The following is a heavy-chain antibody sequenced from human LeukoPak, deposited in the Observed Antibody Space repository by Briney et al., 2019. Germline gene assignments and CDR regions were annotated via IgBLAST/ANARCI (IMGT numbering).Heavy chain of an antibody. CDR1: GFTFDDYW. CDR2: INQDGSEK. V-gene: IGHV3-7*03. D-gene: IGHD6-19*01. J-gene: IGHJ4*02. Sequence: GGSLRLSCGASGFTFDDYWMSWVRQAPGQGLEWVANINQDGSEKYYLDSAKGRFTISRDNSKNTLYLQINSLRAEDTAVYYCAKDHLPGIVVADRDYWGQGTLVTVSS. CDR3: AKDHLPGIVVADRDY.